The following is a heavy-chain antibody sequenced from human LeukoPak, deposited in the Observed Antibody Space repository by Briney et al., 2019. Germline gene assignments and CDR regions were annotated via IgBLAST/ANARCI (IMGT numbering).Heavy chain of an antibody. CDR1: GFTFSSYA. CDR3: AGEAEGLDTMIVVVPYPY. CDR2: ISSSGSTI. D-gene: IGHD3-22*01. Sequence: GGSLRLSCAASGFTFSSYAMSWIRQAPGRGLEWVSYISSSGSTIYYADSVKGRFTISRDNAKNSLYLQMNSLRAEDTAVYYCAGEAEGLDTMIVVVPYPYWGQGTLVTVSS. V-gene: IGHV3-11*01. J-gene: IGHJ4*02.